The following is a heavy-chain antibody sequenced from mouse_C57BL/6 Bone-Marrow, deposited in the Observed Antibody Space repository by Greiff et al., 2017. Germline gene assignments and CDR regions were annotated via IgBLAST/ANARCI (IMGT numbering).Heavy chain of an antibody. CDR2: INPSNGGT. CDR1: GYTFTSYW. D-gene: IGHD3-2*02. Sequence: QVQLQQPGTELVKPGASVKLSCKASGYTFTSYWMHWVKQRPGQGLEWIGNINPSNGGTNYNEKFKSKDTLTVDKSSSTAYMQLSSLTSEDSAVYYCARGAAQATYYFDYWGQGTTLTVSS. J-gene: IGHJ2*01. V-gene: IGHV1-53*01. CDR3: ARGAAQATYYFDY.